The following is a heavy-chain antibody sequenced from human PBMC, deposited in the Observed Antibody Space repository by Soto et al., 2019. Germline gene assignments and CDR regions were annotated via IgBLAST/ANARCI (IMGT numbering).Heavy chain of an antibody. CDR3: ARTTYYYGGSGRSPKEFDY. CDR2: ISSSGSTI. Sequence: QVQLVESGGGLVKPGGSRRLSCAASGFTFSDYYMSWIRQAPGKGLEWVSCISSSGSTIYYADSVRGRFTVSRDNAKKSLFLQMNSLRAEDTAVYYCARTTYYYGGSGRSPKEFDYRGQGTLVTVSS. J-gene: IGHJ4*02. CDR1: GFTFSDYY. D-gene: IGHD3-22*01. V-gene: IGHV3-11*01.